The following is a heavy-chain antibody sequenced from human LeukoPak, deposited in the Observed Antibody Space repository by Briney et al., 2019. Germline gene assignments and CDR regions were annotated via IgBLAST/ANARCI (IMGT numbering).Heavy chain of an antibody. Sequence: EASVKVSCKASGYTFTGYYMHWVRQAPGQGLEWMGWINPNSGGTNSAQEFQGRVTMTRDTSINTAYMELSRLGSDDTAVYYCARYGSGSPYYFDCWGQGSLVAVSS. V-gene: IGHV1-2*02. D-gene: IGHD3-10*01. CDR1: GYTFTGYY. J-gene: IGHJ4*02. CDR2: INPNSGGT. CDR3: ARYGSGSPYYFDC.